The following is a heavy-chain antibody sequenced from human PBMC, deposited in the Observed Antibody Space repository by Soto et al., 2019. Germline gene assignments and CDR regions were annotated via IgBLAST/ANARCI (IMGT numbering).Heavy chain of an antibody. CDR3: ARSMGAAAGPNWFDP. J-gene: IGHJ5*02. V-gene: IGHV3-23*01. D-gene: IGHD6-13*01. CDR1: GFTFSSYA. Sequence: PGGSLRLSCAASGFTFSSYAMSWVRQAPGKGLEWVSAISVSGGSTYYADSVKGRFTISRDNSKNTLYLQMNSLRAEDTAVYYCARSMGAAAGPNWFDPWGQGTLVTVSS. CDR2: ISVSGGST.